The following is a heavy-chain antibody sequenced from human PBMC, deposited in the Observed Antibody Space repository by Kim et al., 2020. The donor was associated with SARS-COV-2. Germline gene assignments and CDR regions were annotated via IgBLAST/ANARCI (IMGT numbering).Heavy chain of an antibody. D-gene: IGHD4-17*01. Sequence: GGSLRLSCAASGFTFDDYAMHWVRQAPGKGLEWVSLISGDGGSTYYADSVKGRFTISRDNSKNSLYLQMNSLRTEDTALYYCAKDMSDRYGDYVFSTGMDVWGQGTTVTVSS. V-gene: IGHV3-43*02. CDR3: AKDMSDRYGDYVFSTGMDV. CDR1: GFTFDDYA. CDR2: ISGDGGST. J-gene: IGHJ6*02.